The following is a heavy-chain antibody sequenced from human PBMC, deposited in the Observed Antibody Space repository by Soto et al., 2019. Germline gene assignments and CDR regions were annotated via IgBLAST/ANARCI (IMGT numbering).Heavy chain of an antibody. Sequence: EVQLVESGGGLVQPGRSLRLSCAASGFTFDDYAMHWVRQAPGKGLEWVSGISWNSGSIGYADSVKGRFTISRDNAKNSLYLQMNSLRAEDTALYYCAKDPTGTTSYVFDYWGQGTLVTVSS. J-gene: IGHJ4*02. CDR1: GFTFDDYA. CDR2: ISWNSGSI. CDR3: AKDPTGTTSYVFDY. D-gene: IGHD1-7*01. V-gene: IGHV3-9*01.